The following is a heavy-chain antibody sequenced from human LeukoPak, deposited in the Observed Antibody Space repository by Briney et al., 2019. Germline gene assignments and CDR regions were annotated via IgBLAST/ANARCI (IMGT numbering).Heavy chain of an antibody. CDR2: IYYSGST. D-gene: IGHD3-22*01. Sequence: SETLSLTCTVSGGSISSHYWSWIWQPPGKGLEWIGYIYYSGSTNYNPSLKSRVTISVDTSKNQFTLKLSSVTAADTAVYYCARMSDYYDSSGYAWSLFDPWGQGTLVTVSS. V-gene: IGHV4-59*11. CDR1: GGSISSHY. CDR3: ARMSDYYDSSGYAWSLFDP. J-gene: IGHJ5*02.